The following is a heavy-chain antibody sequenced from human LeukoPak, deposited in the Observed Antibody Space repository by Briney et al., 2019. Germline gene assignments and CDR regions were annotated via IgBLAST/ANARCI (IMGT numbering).Heavy chain of an antibody. J-gene: IGHJ4*02. CDR2: INHSGST. D-gene: IGHD4/OR15-4a*01. CDR1: GGSFSGYY. CDR3: ARGPAKMRASDY. V-gene: IGHV4-34*01. Sequence: SETLSLTCAVYGGSFSGYYWSGIRQPPGKGLEWIGEINHSGSTNYNPSLKSRVTISVDTSKNQFSLKLSSVTAADTAVYYCARGPAKMRASDYWGQGTLVTVSS.